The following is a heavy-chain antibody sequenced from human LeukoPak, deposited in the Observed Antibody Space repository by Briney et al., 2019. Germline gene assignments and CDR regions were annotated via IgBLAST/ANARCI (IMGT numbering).Heavy chain of an antibody. V-gene: IGHV3-20*04. CDR1: GFTFSEYA. CDR2: INWNGGST. D-gene: IGHD1-26*01. Sequence: GGSLRLSCAASGFTFSEYAMSWVRQAPGKGLEWVSGINWNGGSTGYADSVKGRFTTSRDNAKNSLYLQMNSLRAEDTALYYCASGGIYYGAAFDFWGQGTLVTVSS. CDR3: ASGGIYYGAAFDF. J-gene: IGHJ4*02.